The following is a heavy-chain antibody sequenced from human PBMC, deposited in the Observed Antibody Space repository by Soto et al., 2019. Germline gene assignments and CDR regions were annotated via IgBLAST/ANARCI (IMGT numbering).Heavy chain of an antibody. CDR3: AFTPGGLGRRGYFDY. CDR2: ISGSGGSA. CDR1: GFTFSSSA. Sequence: GGSLRLSCAASGFTFSSSAMSWVRQAPGKGLEWVSGISGSGGSAYHADSVKGRFTISRDNSKNTLYLQMNSLRAEDTAVYYCAFTPGGLGRRGYFDYWGQGTLVTVSS. V-gene: IGHV3-23*01. D-gene: IGHD3-10*01. J-gene: IGHJ4*02.